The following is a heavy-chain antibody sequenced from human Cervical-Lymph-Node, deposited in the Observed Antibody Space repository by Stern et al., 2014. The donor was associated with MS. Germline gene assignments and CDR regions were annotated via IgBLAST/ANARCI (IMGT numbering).Heavy chain of an antibody. J-gene: IGHJ6*02. CDR2: IIPILGTA. Sequence: QVQLLRPEAEVKKPGSSVKVSCKASGSTFSSYAISWVRQAPGQGLEWMGGIIPILGTANYAQKFQGRVTITADESTSTAYMELSSLRSEDTAVYYCARGELKEGLVRGMDVWGQGTTVTVSS. CDR1: GSTFSSYA. D-gene: IGHD1-26*01. CDR3: ARGELKEGLVRGMDV. V-gene: IGHV1-69*01.